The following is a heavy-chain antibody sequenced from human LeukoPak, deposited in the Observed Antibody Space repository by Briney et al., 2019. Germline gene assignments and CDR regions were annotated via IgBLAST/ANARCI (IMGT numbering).Heavy chain of an antibody. Sequence: SVKVSCKASGGTFSSYAISWVRQAPGQGLEWMGRIIPIFGTANYAQKFQGRVTITTDESTSTAYMELSSLRSEDTAVYYCARVIAARPDAALDYWGQGTLVTVSS. D-gene: IGHD6-6*01. CDR1: GGTFSSYA. J-gene: IGHJ4*02. CDR3: ARVIAARPDAALDY. V-gene: IGHV1-69*05. CDR2: IIPIFGTA.